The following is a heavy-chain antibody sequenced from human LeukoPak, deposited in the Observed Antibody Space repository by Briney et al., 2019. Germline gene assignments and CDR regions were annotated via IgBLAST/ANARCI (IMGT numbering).Heavy chain of an antibody. J-gene: IGHJ4*02. CDR2: IYSTGNT. Sequence: PSETLSLTCTVSGGLISNYYWSWLRQSPGKGVEWIGHIYSTGNTTYSPSLKSPVIMSADVSKNQFPLKVNSVTAADTAVHYCARHRSEGSYPLDSWGQGALVTVSS. CDR1: GGLISNYY. CDR3: ARHRSEGSYPLDS. V-gene: IGHV4-59*08.